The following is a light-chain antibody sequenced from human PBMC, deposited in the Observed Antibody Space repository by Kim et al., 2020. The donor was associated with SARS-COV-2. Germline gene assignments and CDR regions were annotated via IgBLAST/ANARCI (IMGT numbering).Light chain of an antibody. CDR3: QVWDSSTRV. V-gene: IGLV3-9*01. J-gene: IGLJ1*01. Sequence: SYELTQPLSVSVALGQTARIPCGGNKIGSKNVHWYQQRPGQAPVLVIYRDTNRPSGIPERFSGSNSGNTATLTISGAQAGDEAEYYCQVWDSSTRVFGTGTKVTVL. CDR2: RDT. CDR1: KIGSKN.